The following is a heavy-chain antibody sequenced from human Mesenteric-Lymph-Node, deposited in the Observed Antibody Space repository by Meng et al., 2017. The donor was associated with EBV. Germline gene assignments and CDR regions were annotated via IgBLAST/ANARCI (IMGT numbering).Heavy chain of an antibody. V-gene: IGHV4-61*01. CDR1: GDSVSSGNNY. J-gene: IGHJ5*02. D-gene: IGHD4-11*01. CDR2: IYFTGST. Sequence: QVQTKASGPGLVKPSETLSLTCNVSGDSVSSGNNYWSWIRQSPGRGLEWIGNIYFTGSTFYNPALKSRVTISGDTSKNQFSLKLTSVTAADTAVYYCAREGTTVTRWFDPWGPGTLVTVSS. CDR3: AREGTTVTRWFDP.